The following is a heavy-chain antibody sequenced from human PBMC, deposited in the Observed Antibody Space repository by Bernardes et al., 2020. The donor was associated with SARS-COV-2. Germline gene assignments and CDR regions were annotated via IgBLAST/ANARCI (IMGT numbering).Heavy chain of an antibody. Sequence: GSLRLSCAASGFTFSSYWMSWVRQAPGKGLEWVANIKQDGSEKYYVDSVKGRFTISRDNAKNSLYLQMNSLRAEDTAVYYCARDSYCSSTSCYVYYYYGMDVWGQGTTVTVSS. CDR1: GFTFSSYW. CDR3: ARDSYCSSTSCYVYYYYGMDV. J-gene: IGHJ6*02. D-gene: IGHD2-2*01. CDR2: IKQDGSEK. V-gene: IGHV3-7*05.